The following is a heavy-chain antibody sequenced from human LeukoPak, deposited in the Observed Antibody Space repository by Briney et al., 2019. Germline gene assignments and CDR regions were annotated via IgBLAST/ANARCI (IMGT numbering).Heavy chain of an antibody. Sequence: GASVKVSCKASGYTFTSYAMNWVRQAPGQGLEWMGGIIPIFGTANYAQKFQGRVTITTDESTSTAYMELSSLRSEDTAVYYCARGGPNYYGSGSYYLGSRWGQGTLVTVSS. CDR3: ARGGPNYYGSGSYYLGSR. V-gene: IGHV1-69*05. CDR2: IIPIFGTA. CDR1: GYTFTSYA. J-gene: IGHJ4*02. D-gene: IGHD3-10*01.